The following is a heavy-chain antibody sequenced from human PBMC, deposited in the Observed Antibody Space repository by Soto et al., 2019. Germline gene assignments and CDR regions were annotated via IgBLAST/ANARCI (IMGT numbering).Heavy chain of an antibody. V-gene: IGHV4-59*01. J-gene: IGHJ5*02. Sequence: QVQLQESGPGLVKPSETLSLTCTVSGGSISESSWNWIRQPPGKGLEWIGHLHDSGSSIYNPSLKSRATIAIDTAKNQFSLRRSSGTAADTAGYYCARRVVSARYARVGSDNWVDPWGQGTLVIVSS. CDR2: LHDSGSS. D-gene: IGHD2-21*02. CDR1: GGSISESS. CDR3: ARRVVSARYARVGSDNWVDP.